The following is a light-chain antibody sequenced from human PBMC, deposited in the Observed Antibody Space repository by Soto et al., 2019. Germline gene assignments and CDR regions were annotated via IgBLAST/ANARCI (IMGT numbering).Light chain of an antibody. CDR1: QSVGIN. Sequence: IVMAKSAVTLSVSPGERATLSCRASQSVGINLSWYQQKPGQAPRILIYGASTRATGVPARFSGSGSGTEFTLTISIQQAEDFAVYCCQSDDKWPLFGQGTRLEI. CDR2: GAS. V-gene: IGKV3-15*01. CDR3: QSDDKWPL. J-gene: IGKJ5*01.